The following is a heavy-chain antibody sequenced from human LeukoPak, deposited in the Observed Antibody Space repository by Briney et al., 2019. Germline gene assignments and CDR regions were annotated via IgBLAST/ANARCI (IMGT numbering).Heavy chain of an antibody. CDR2: IIPIFGTA. CDR3: ARVGCCSSTSCSFGAFDI. D-gene: IGHD2-2*01. J-gene: IGHJ3*02. CDR1: GGTFSSYA. V-gene: IGHV1-69*05. Sequence: ASVKVSCKASGGTFSSYAISWVRQAPGQGLEWMGGIIPIFGTANYAQKFQGRVTITTDESTSTAYMELSSLRSEDTAVYYCARVGCCSSTSCSFGAFDIWGQGTMVTVSS.